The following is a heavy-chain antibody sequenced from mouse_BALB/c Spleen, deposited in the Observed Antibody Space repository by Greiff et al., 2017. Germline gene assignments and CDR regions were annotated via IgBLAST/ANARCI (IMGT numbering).Heavy chain of an antibody. Sequence: EVQLQQSGPELVKPGASVKISCKASGYSFTGYYMHWVKQSHVKSLEWIGRINPYNGATSYNQNFKDKASLTVDKSSSTAYMELHSLTSEDSAVYYCARNDYDDYWGQGTTLTVSS. V-gene: IGHV1-31*01. CDR2: INPYNGAT. CDR1: GYSFTGYY. CDR3: ARNDYDDY. J-gene: IGHJ2*01. D-gene: IGHD2-4*01.